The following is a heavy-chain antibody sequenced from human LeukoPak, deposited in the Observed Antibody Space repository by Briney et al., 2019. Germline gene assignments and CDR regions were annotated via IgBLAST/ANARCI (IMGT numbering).Heavy chain of an antibody. D-gene: IGHD2-15*01. J-gene: IGHJ4*02. CDR3: ARDFFHGHCSGLSCFLLDY. V-gene: IGHV1-18*01. CDR1: GYTFTSYG. CDR2: ISAYNGNT. Sequence: ASVKVSCKASGYTFTSYGISWVRQAPGQGLEWMGWISAYNGNTNYAQKLQGRVTMTTDTSTSTAYMELRGLRSDDTAVYYCARDFFHGHCSGLSCFLLDYWGQGSLVTVSS.